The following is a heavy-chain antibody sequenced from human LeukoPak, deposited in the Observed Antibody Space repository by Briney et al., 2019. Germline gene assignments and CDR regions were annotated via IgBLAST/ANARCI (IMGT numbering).Heavy chain of an antibody. CDR3: ARLLRGNSGGYY. D-gene: IGHD2-15*01. V-gene: IGHV4-39*01. Sequence: SETLSLTCTVSGGSISSSSHYWGWIRQPPGKGLEWIGSIYYSGSTYYNPSLKSRVTISVDTPKNQFSLKLSSVTAADTAVYYCARLLRGNSGGYYWGQGTLVTVSS. CDR2: IYYSGST. CDR1: GGSISSSSHY. J-gene: IGHJ4*02.